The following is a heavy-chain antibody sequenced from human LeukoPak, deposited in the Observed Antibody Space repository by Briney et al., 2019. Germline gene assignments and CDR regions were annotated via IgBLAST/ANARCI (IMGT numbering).Heavy chain of an antibody. Sequence: SVKVSCKASGGTFSIYAISWVRQAPGQGLEWMGGIIPIFGTANYVQKFQCRGTITADESTSTAYMELSSLRSEDTAVYYCARAYSSSWYRENYYCYYGMDVWGQGTTVTVSS. J-gene: IGHJ6*02. CDR2: IIPIFGTA. D-gene: IGHD6-13*01. V-gene: IGHV1-69*13. CDR3: ARAYSSSWYRENYYCYYGMDV. CDR1: GGTFSIYA.